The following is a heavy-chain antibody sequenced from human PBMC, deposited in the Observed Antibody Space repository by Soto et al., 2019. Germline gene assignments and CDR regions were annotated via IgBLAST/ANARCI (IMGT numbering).Heavy chain of an antibody. D-gene: IGHD3-3*01. CDR2: INSDGSTT. CDR1: GFTFSSHW. CDR3: ARDSSPYYDFWSGFYTYFDY. J-gene: IGHJ4*02. V-gene: IGHV3-74*01. Sequence: HPGGSLRLSCAVSGFTFSSHWMHWVRQAPGKGLVWVSRINSDGSTTNYADSVKGRFTISRDNAKNTLYLQMNSLRADDTAVYYCARDSSPYYDFWSGFYTYFDYWGQGALVTVSS.